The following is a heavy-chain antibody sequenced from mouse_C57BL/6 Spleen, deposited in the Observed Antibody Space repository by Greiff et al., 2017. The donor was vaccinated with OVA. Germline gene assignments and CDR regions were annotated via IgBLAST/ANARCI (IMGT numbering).Heavy chain of an antibody. CDR2: IDPNSGGT. J-gene: IGHJ4*01. CDR1: GYTFTSYW. Sequence: VQLKQPGAELVKPGASVKLSCKASGYTFTSYWMHWVKQRPGRGLEWIGRIDPNSGGTKYNEKFKSKATLTVDKPSSTAYMQLSSRTSEDSAVYYCAVYYDYDEGYAMDYWGQGTSVTVSS. CDR3: AVYYDYDEGYAMDY. V-gene: IGHV1-72*01. D-gene: IGHD2-4*01.